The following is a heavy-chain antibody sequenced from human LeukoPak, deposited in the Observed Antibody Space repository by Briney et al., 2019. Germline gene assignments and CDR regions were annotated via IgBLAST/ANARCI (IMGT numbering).Heavy chain of an antibody. J-gene: IGHJ4*02. V-gene: IGHV1-18*01. CDR3: ARGWENDY. CDR1: GYTFNSYG. CDR2: INTYNSNT. Sequence: GASVKVSCKASGYTFNSYGITWVRQAPGQGLEWMGWINTYNSNTNYAQKLQGRVTMTRDPFTSTVYMELRSLRSGDTAVYYCARGWENDYWGQGSLVTVSS. D-gene: IGHD1-26*01.